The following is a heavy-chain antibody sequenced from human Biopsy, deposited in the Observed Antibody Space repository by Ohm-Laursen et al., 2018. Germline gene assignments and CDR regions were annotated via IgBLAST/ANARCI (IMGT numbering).Heavy chain of an antibody. V-gene: IGHV1-69*06. D-gene: IGHD3-9*01. Sequence: EASVKVFCKVPEGTFSNYGVNWVRQAPGQGLEWLGGNIPILGTGNYAQKFQDRVTVAADTSTGTATMELRSLRSDDTAVYYCVTKLTGYFHHWGQGTLVIVSS. CDR3: VTKLTGYFHH. J-gene: IGHJ1*01. CDR1: EGTFSNYG. CDR2: NIPILGTG.